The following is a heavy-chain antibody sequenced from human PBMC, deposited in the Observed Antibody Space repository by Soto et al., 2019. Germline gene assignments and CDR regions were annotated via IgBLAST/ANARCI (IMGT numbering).Heavy chain of an antibody. Sequence: QVPLQESGPGLVKPSETLSLTCTVFGGSVSDNFWSWVRQPAGKGPEYIGRIHARGSTNYNPSLKSRVTMAVDTSHIQFSLRLSSVTAADTAVYYCARGPYCGGDCFFASWGQGALVTVSS. CDR2: IHARGST. CDR3: ARGPYCGGDCFFAS. CDR1: GGSVSDNF. J-gene: IGHJ5*01. D-gene: IGHD2-21*02. V-gene: IGHV4-4*07.